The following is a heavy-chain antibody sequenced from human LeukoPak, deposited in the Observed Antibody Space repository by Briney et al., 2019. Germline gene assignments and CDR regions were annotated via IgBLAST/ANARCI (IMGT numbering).Heavy chain of an antibody. CDR2: IRYDGSNK. Sequence: GGSLRLSCVASGFTFSSYGMHWVRQAPGRGLEWVAFIRYDGSNKYYVDSVKGRFTISKDNSKNTLYPQMNSLRAEDTAVYYCAKDSGYTSSWYFGDYWGQGTLVTVSS. V-gene: IGHV3-30*02. CDR3: AKDSGYTSSWYFGDY. D-gene: IGHD6-13*01. CDR1: GFTFSSYG. J-gene: IGHJ4*02.